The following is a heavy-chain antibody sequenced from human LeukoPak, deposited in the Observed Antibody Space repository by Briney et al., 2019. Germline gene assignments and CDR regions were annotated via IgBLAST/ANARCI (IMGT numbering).Heavy chain of an antibody. V-gene: IGHV4-59*01. CDR1: GGSINSYY. D-gene: IGHD2-2*01. CDR3: AREDQLLTGWFDP. Sequence: SETLSLTCTVSGGSINSYYLSWIRQPPGKGLEWIGYIYYSGSTNYNPSLKSRVTISVDTSKNQFSLKLSSVTAADTAVYYCAREDQLLTGWFDPWGQGTQVTVSS. J-gene: IGHJ5*02. CDR2: IYYSGST.